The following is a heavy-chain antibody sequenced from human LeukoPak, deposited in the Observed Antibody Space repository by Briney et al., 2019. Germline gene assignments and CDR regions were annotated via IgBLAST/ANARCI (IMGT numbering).Heavy chain of an antibody. CDR2: INHSGST. V-gene: IGHV4-34*01. D-gene: IGHD6-19*01. CDR3: ARVGRTGSGWYRGPYDY. CDR1: GGSFSGYY. Sequence: PSETLSLTCAVYGGSFSGYYWSWIRQPPGKGLEWIGEINHSGSTNYNPSLKSRVTISVDTSKNQFSLKLSSVTAADTAVYYCARVGRTGSGWYRGPYDYWGQGTLVTVSS. J-gene: IGHJ4*02.